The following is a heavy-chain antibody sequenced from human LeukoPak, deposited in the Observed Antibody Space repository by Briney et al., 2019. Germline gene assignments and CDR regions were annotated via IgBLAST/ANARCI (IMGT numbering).Heavy chain of an antibody. D-gene: IGHD4-17*01. J-gene: IGHJ4*02. CDR3: ARDYADYVGYFFFDY. CDR2: ISGGGETT. CDR1: GFTFNNYA. Sequence: GGSLRLSCAASGFTFNNYAMNWVRQAPGKGLEWVSSISGGGETTYYADSAKRRFTISRDNSQNTLDLQMNSLRAEDTAVYYCARDYADYVGYFFFDYWGQGTLVTVSS. V-gene: IGHV3-23*01.